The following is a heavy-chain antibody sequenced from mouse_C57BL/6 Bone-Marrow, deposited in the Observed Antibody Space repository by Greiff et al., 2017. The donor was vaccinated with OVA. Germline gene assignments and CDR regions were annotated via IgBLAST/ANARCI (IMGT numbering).Heavy chain of an antibody. J-gene: IGHJ4*01. CDR1: GYTFTSYG. CDR3: ARNGGYGSRDYYDMDY. V-gene: IGHV1-81*01. Sequence: QVQLQQSGAELARPGASVKLSCKASGYTFTSYGISWVKQRTGQGLEWIGEIYPRSGNTYYNEKFKGKATLTADKSSSTAYMELRSLTSEDSAVYFCARNGGYGSRDYYDMDYWGQGTSVTVSS. D-gene: IGHD1-1*01. CDR2: IYPRSGNT.